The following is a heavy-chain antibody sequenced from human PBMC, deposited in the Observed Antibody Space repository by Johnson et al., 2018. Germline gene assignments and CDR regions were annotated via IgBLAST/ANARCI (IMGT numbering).Heavy chain of an antibody. CDR3: ARDSGSSTYHYYYYMDV. CDR2: ISGSGSYI. D-gene: IGHD6-13*01. J-gene: IGHJ6*03. V-gene: IGHV3-21*06. Sequence: VQLQESGGGLVKPGGSLRLSCVASGFTFSSNSMNWVRQAPGKGLECVSSISGSGSYIYYADSVKGRFTISRDKAENSLYLQMNSLRAKDTAVYYCARDSGSSTYHYYYYMDVWGKGTTVTVSS. CDR1: GFTFSSNS.